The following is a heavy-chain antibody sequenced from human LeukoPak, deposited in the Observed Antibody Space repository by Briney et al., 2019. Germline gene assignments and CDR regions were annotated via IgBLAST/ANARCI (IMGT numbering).Heavy chain of an antibody. V-gene: IGHV4-31*03. Sequence: SQTLSLTCTVSGGSISSGVYYWSWIRQHPGKGLEWIGYIYYSGSAYYNPSLKSRVTISVDTSKNQFSLKLSSVTAADTAVYYCASREGVRVGYFDYWGQGTLVTVSS. CDR2: IYYSGSA. CDR3: ASREGVRVGYFDY. J-gene: IGHJ4*02. CDR1: GGSISSGVYY. D-gene: IGHD3-10*01.